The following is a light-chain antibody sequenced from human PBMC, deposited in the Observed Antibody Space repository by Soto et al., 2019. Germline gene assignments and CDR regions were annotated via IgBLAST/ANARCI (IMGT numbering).Light chain of an antibody. CDR3: QQRSNWPRGT. CDR1: QSVNSY. J-gene: IGKJ1*01. CDR2: DAS. V-gene: IGKV3-11*01. Sequence: EIVLTQSPATLSLSPGERATLSCRASQSVNSYLAWYQQKPGQAPRLLIYDASNRATGIPARFSGSESGTNFTLTISSLEPEDFAVYYCQQRSNWPRGTFGQGTKVDIK.